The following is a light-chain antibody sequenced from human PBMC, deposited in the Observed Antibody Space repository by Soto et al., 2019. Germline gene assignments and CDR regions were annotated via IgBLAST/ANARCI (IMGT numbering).Light chain of an antibody. CDR2: GAS. V-gene: IGKV3-15*01. CDR1: QSVSSN. Sequence: EIVMTQSPATLSVSPGERATLSCRASQSVSSNLAWYQQKPGQPPRLLIYGASTRATGIPVRFSGSASGTEFTLTISSLQSEDFTVYYCQQYNKWPLTFGQGTKVDIK. J-gene: IGKJ1*01. CDR3: QQYNKWPLT.